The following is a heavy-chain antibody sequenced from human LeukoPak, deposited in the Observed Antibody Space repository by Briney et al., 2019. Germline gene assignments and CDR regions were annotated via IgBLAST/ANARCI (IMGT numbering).Heavy chain of an antibody. Sequence: GESLKISCKGSGYTFTNYWIAWVRQMPGKGLEWMRIIYPADSDTRYSPSFQGQVSISVDKSISAAYLQWGSLKASDTAMYYCARPDYDILTGYYNVIYYWGQGTLVTVSS. D-gene: IGHD3-9*01. CDR3: ARPDYDILTGYYNVIYY. V-gene: IGHV5-51*01. CDR1: GYTFTNYW. CDR2: IYPADSDT. J-gene: IGHJ4*02.